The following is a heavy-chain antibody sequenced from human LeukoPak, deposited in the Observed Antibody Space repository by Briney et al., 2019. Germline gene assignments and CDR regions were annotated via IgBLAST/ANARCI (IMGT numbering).Heavy chain of an antibody. CDR2: ISWNAANR. Sequence: PGGSLRLSCAATGFTFDDYGMNWVRQAPGKGLEWVSGISWNAANRGYADSVKGRFTISRDSAKNSPYLQMNSLRAEDTALYYCARDKWGPDYWGQGTLVTVSS. CDR1: GFTFDDYG. CDR3: ARDKWGPDY. D-gene: IGHD7-27*01. V-gene: IGHV3-20*04. J-gene: IGHJ4*02.